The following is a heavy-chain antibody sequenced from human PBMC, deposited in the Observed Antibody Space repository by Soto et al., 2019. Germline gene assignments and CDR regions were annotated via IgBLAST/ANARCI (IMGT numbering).Heavy chain of an antibody. Sequence: GGSLRLSCAASGFTFSNAWMSWVRQAPGKGLEWVGRIKSKTDGGTTDYAAPVKGRFTISRDDSKNTLYLQMNSLKTEDTAVYYCTTGPGYYYDSSGYYAFDIWGQGXMVTVSS. V-gene: IGHV3-15*01. CDR2: IKSKTDGGTT. CDR3: TTGPGYYYDSSGYYAFDI. D-gene: IGHD3-22*01. CDR1: GFTFSNAW. J-gene: IGHJ3*02.